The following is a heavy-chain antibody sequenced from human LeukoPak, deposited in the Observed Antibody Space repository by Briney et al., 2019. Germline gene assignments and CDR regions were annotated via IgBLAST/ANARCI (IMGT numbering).Heavy chain of an antibody. CDR3: AREGKYYYDSSGYADAFDI. CDR1: GYTFTGYY. J-gene: IGHJ3*02. V-gene: IGHV1-2*06. CDR2: INPNSGGT. D-gene: IGHD3-22*01. Sequence: ASVKVSCKASGYTFTGYYMHWVRQAPGQGLEWMGRINPNSGGTNYAQKFQGRVTMTRDTSISTAYMELSRLRSDDTAVYYCAREGKYYYDSSGYADAFDIWGQGTMVTVSS.